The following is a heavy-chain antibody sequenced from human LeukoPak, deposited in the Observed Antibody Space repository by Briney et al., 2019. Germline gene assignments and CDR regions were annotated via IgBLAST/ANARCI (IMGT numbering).Heavy chain of an antibody. CDR3: ARGTTAVAFLDY. Sequence: ASGKVSCKASGYTFTGYYMHWVRQAPEQGLEWMGWINPNSGGTNYAQKFQGRVTMTRDTSISTAYMELSSLRSEDTAVYYCARGTTAVAFLDYWGQGTLVTVSS. J-gene: IGHJ4*02. V-gene: IGHV1-2*02. CDR2: INPNSGGT. CDR1: GYTFTGYY. D-gene: IGHD6-19*01.